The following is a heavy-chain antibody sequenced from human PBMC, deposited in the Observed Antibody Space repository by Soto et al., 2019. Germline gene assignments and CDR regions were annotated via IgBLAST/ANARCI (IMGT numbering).Heavy chain of an antibody. D-gene: IGHD3-22*01. J-gene: IGHJ4*02. Sequence: GSLRLSCASSGFTFSSYGMHWVRQAPGKGLEWVAVISYDGSNKYYADSVKGRFTISRDNSKNTLYLQMNSLRAEDTAVYYCAKDSMRYYDSSGYYSPIDYWGQGTLVTVSS. CDR1: GFTFSSYG. CDR3: AKDSMRYYDSSGYYSPIDY. CDR2: ISYDGSNK. V-gene: IGHV3-30*18.